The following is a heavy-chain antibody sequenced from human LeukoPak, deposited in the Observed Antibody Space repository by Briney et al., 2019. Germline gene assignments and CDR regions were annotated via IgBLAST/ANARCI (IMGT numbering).Heavy chain of an antibody. CDR2: ISWDSGSI. V-gene: IGHV3-9*01. CDR1: GFTFDDYA. Sequence: GGSLRLSCAASGFTFDDYAMHWVRQAPGKGLEWVSGISWDSGSIGYADSVKGRFTISRDNAKTSLYLQMNSLRPEETALYYCTKDRYDFWSGYSWFEPWGQGTLVTVSS. D-gene: IGHD3-3*01. J-gene: IGHJ5*02. CDR3: TKDRYDFWSGYSWFEP.